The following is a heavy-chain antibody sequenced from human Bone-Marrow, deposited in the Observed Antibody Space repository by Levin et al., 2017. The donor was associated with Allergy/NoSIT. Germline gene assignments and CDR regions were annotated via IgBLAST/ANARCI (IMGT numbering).Heavy chain of an antibody. V-gene: IGHV3-30*04. Sequence: GGSLRLSCASSGFTFSNHAMHWVRQAPGKGLEWVAVISYDGTNKFYADSVKGRFTISRDNSKNTVFLQMHSLRREDTAVYLRARDPEKTIWSGSPYNWFDPWGQGTLAIVSS. D-gene: IGHD3-3*01. CDR3: ARDPEKTIWSGSPYNWFDP. J-gene: IGHJ5*02. CDR2: ISYDGTNK. CDR1: GFTFSNHA.